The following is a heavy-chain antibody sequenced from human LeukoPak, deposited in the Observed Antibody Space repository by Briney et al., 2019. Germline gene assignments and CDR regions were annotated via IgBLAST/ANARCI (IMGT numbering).Heavy chain of an antibody. CDR1: GGTFSSYA. V-gene: IGHV1-69*04. CDR3: ARVFSSGWSD. CDR2: IIPILGIA. Sequence: SVKVSCKASGGTFSSYAISWVRQAPGQGLEWMGRIIPILGIANYAQKFQGRVTITADKSTSTAYTELSSLRSEDTAVYYCARVFSSGWSDWGQGTLVTVSS. D-gene: IGHD6-19*01. J-gene: IGHJ4*02.